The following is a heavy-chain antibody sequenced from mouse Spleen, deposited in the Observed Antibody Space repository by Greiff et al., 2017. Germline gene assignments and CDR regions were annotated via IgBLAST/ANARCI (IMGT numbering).Heavy chain of an antibody. V-gene: IGHV1-69*01. Sequence: QVQLQQPGAELVLPGASVKLSCKASGYTFTSYWMHWVKQRPGQGLEWIGEIDPSDSYTNYNQKFKGKATLTVDKSSSTAYMQLSSLTSEDSAVYYCARQLGLRFDYWGQGTTLTVSS. D-gene: IGHD3-1*01. CDR3: ARQLGLRFDY. J-gene: IGHJ2*01. CDR1: GYTFTSYW. CDR2: IDPSDSYT.